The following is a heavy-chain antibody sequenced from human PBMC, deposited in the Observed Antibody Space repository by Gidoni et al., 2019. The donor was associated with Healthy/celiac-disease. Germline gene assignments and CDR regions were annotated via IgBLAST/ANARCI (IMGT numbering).Heavy chain of an antibody. D-gene: IGHD3-22*01. V-gene: IGHV4-34*01. Sequence: QVQLQQWCAGLLQPSETLSLTCAVYGGSFSGYYWSWIRQPPGKGLEWIGEINHSGSTNYNPSLKSRVTISVDTSKNQFSLKLSSVTAADTAVYYCARGAKRYYDSSGHIDYWGQGTLVTVSS. J-gene: IGHJ4*02. CDR3: ARGAKRYYDSSGHIDY. CDR2: INHSGST. CDR1: GGSFSGYY.